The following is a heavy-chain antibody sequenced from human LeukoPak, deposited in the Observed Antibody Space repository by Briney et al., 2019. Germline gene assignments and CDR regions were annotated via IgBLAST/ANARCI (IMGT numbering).Heavy chain of an antibody. J-gene: IGHJ5*02. CDR1: GYTFTSYG. Sequence: ASVKVSCKASGYTFTSYGISWVRQAPGQGLEWMGWISAYNGNTNYAQKLQGRVTMTTDTSTSTAYMELRSLRSDDTAVYYCARSADSYSSSWYWFDPWGQGTLVTVSS. D-gene: IGHD6-13*01. V-gene: IGHV1-18*01. CDR3: ARSADSYSSSWYWFDP. CDR2: ISAYNGNT.